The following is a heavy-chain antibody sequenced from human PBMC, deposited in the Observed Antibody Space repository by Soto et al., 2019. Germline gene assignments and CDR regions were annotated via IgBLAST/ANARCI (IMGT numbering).Heavy chain of an antibody. Sequence: GGSLRLSCAASDFTFSNYAMNWVRQAPGKGLEWVSAISASAATTYYADSVKGRFAVSRDNSKSTLYLQMTSLRPEGTAVYYCAKGGAYSTSSSDSWGHGTLVTVSS. CDR2: ISASAATT. CDR3: AKGGAYSTSSSDS. D-gene: IGHD6-6*01. J-gene: IGHJ5*01. V-gene: IGHV3-23*01. CDR1: DFTFSNYA.